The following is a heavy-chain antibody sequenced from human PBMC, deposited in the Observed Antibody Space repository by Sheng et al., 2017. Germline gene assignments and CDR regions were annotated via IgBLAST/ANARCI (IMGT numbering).Heavy chain of an antibody. CDR2: INANSGAT. Sequence: QVQVVQSGPEVKEPGASVKVSCKTPRDTFIASYLHWVRQAPGQGLEYMGWINANSGATAYAQNFQGRVTMTRDTSISTAYMELSRLTSDDTAVYYFAGEYCGGGKCNQAFDYWGQGT. V-gene: IGHV1-2*02. D-gene: IGHD2-15*01. J-gene: IGHJ4*02. CDR1: RDTFIASY. CDR3: AGEYCGGGKCNQAFDY.